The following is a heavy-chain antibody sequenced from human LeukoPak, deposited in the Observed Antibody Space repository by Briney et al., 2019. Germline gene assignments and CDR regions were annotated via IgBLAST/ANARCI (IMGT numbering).Heavy chain of an antibody. V-gene: IGHV5-51*01. CDR2: IYPGDSDT. J-gene: IGHJ6*03. Sequence: GESLKISCKGSGYSFTSYWIGWVRQMPGKGLEWMGIIYPGDSDTRYSPSFQGQVTISADKSISTAYLQWSSLKASDTAMYYCERLWDSGYADYYYYYMDVWGKGATVTVSS. D-gene: IGHD5-12*01. CDR1: GYSFTSYW. CDR3: ERLWDSGYADYYYYYMDV.